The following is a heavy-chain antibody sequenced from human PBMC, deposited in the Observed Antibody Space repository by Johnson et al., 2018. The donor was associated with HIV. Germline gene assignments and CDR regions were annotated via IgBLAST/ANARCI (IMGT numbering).Heavy chain of an antibody. D-gene: IGHD5-18*01. V-gene: IGHV3-66*01. Sequence: VQLVESGGGLVQPGGSLRLSCAASGFTVSSYYMSWVRQAPGKGLEWVSVLFSGGTIYFADSVKGRFTISRDNSKNTLYLQMNSLRAEDTAVYYCARAYSYGVFDIWGQGTMVTVSS. CDR1: GFTVSSYY. J-gene: IGHJ3*02. CDR3: ARAYSYGVFDI. CDR2: LFSGGTI.